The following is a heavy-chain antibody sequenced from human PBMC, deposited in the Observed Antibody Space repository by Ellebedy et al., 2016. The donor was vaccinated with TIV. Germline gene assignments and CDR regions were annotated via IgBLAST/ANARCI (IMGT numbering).Heavy chain of an antibody. CDR3: ARGRKVWIQLWSEIFDY. J-gene: IGHJ4*02. D-gene: IGHD5-18*01. V-gene: IGHV4-59*01. CDR1: GGSISSYY. Sequence: MPSETLSLTCTVSGGSISSYYWSWIRQPPGKGLEWIGYIYYSGSTNYNPSLKSRVTISVDTSKNQFSLKLSSVTAADTAVYYCARGRKVWIQLWSEIFDYWGQGTLVTVSS. CDR2: IYYSGST.